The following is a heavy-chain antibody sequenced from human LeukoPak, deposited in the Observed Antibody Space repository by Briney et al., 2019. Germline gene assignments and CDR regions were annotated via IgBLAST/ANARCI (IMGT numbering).Heavy chain of an antibody. CDR3: ARGPDYDFWSGYFQGPPTLGG. J-gene: IGHJ4*02. V-gene: IGHV4-59*12. D-gene: IGHD3-3*01. CDR1: GGSISSYY. Sequence: SETLSLTCTVSGGSISSYYWSWIRQPPGKGLEWIGYIYYSGSTNYNPSLKSRVTISVDTSKNQFSLKLSSVTAADTAVYYCARGPDYDFWSGYFQGPPTLGGWGQGTLVTVSS. CDR2: IYYSGST.